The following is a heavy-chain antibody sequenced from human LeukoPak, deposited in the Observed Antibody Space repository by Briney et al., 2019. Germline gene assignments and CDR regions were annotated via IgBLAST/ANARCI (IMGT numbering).Heavy chain of an antibody. V-gene: IGHV4-59*01. D-gene: IGHD3-22*01. CDR3: ARELVYYDSSGYWDY. CDR1: GGSISSYY. Sequence: SETLSLTCTVSGGSISSYYWSWIRQPPGEGLEWVGYIYYSGSTNYNPSLKSRVTISVDTSKNQFSLKLSSVTAADTAVYYCARELVYYDSSGYWDYWGQGTLVTVSS. J-gene: IGHJ4*02. CDR2: IYYSGST.